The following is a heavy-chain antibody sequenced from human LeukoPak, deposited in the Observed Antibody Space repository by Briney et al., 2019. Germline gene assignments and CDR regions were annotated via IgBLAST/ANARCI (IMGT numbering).Heavy chain of an antibody. J-gene: IGHJ4*02. V-gene: IGHV4-59*11. Sequence: PSETLSLTCTASGGSISSHYWSWIRQPPGKGLEWIGYIYYSGSTNYNPSLKSRVTISVDTSKNQFSLKLSSVTAADTAVYYCAGRAYYDFWSGYYGYWGQGTLVTVSS. CDR2: IYYSGST. CDR1: GGSISSHY. D-gene: IGHD3-3*01. CDR3: AGRAYYDFWSGYYGY.